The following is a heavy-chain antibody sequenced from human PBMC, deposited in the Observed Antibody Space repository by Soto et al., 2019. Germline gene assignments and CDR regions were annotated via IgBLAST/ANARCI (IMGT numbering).Heavy chain of an antibody. J-gene: IGHJ4*02. CDR1: GGTFSSYA. V-gene: IGHV1-69*13. Sequence: GASVKVSCKASGGTFSSYAISWVRQAPGQGLEWMGGIIPIFGTANYAQKFQGRVMITADESTSTAYMELSSLRSEDTAVYYCSMVRGVINYWGQGTLVTVSS. CDR2: IIPIFGTA. D-gene: IGHD3-10*01. CDR3: SMVRGVINY.